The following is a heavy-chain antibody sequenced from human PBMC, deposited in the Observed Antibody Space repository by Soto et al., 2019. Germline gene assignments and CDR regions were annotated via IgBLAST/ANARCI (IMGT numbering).Heavy chain of an antibody. J-gene: IGHJ6*02. D-gene: IGHD3-9*01. CDR1: GGSISSSSYY. Sequence: SETLSLTCTVSGGSISSSSYYWGWIRHPPGKGLEWIGSIYYSGSTYYNPSLKSRVTISVDTSKNQFSLKLSSVTAADTAVYYCARGVGLVIKDYYYYYGMDVWGPGTTVT. CDR3: ARGVGLVIKDYYYYYGMDV. CDR2: IYYSGST. V-gene: IGHV4-39*01.